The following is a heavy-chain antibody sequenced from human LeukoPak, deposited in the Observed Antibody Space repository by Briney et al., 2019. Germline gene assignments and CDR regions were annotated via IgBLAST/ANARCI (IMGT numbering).Heavy chain of an antibody. Sequence: PGGSLRLSCAASGFTFSSYAMHWVCQAPGKGLEWVAVISYDGSNKYYADSVKGRFTISRDNSKNTLYLQMNSLRAEDTAVYYCARDLQEYGSGSYGEYWGQGTLVTVSS. CDR2: ISYDGSNK. CDR3: ARDLQEYGSGSYGEY. D-gene: IGHD3-10*01. CDR1: GFTFSSYA. J-gene: IGHJ4*02. V-gene: IGHV3-30-3*01.